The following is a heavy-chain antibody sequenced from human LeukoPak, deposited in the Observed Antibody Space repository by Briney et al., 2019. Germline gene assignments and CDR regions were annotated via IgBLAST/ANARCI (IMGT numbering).Heavy chain of an antibody. D-gene: IGHD3-9*01. CDR1: GYTFTGYY. CDR3: ARSPDILTGEKFDY. Sequence: ASVKVSCKASGYTFTGYYVHWVRQAPGQGLEWMGWMNPKSGGTNYAQKFEARVTMNRDTSISTAYMELSRLRFDDTAVYYCARSPDILTGEKFDYWGQGILVTVSS. V-gene: IGHV1-2*02. J-gene: IGHJ4*02. CDR2: MNPKSGGT.